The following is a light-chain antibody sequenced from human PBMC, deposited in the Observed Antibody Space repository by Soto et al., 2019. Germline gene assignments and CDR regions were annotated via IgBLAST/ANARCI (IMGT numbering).Light chain of an antibody. CDR3: TSYAASNNVV. Sequence: QSVLTQPPSASGSPGQSVTISCTGTSADVGGYNLVSWYQQHPGKAPKLMIYEVSKRPSGVPDRFSGSKSGNTASLTVSGLQAEDEANYYCTSYAASNNVVFGGGTKLTVL. J-gene: IGLJ2*01. V-gene: IGLV2-8*01. CDR1: SADVGGYNL. CDR2: EVS.